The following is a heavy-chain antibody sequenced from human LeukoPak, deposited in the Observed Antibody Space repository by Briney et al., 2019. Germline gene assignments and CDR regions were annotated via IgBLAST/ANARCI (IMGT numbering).Heavy chain of an antibody. CDR3: ARYSGTYYVY. V-gene: IGHV4-59*01. CDR2: IYYSGST. J-gene: IGHJ4*02. CDR1: GGSISSYY. Sequence: SETLSLTCTVSGGSISSYYWSWIRQPPGKGLEWIGHIYYSGSTNYNPSLKSRVTISVDTSRNQFSLKLSSVTAADTAVYFCARYSGTYYVYWGQGTLVTVSS. D-gene: IGHD1-26*01.